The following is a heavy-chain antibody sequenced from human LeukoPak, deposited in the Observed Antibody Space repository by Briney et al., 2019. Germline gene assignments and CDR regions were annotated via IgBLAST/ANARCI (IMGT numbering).Heavy chain of an antibody. Sequence: PGGSLSLSCAASGFTFSSYNMKWVRQAPGQGLEWVSYISGGSTVIDYADSVKGRFTISRDNAKNSLYLQMTSLRGDDTAVYYCARTRGHNYGYSDDWGQGPLVTVSS. J-gene: IGHJ4*02. V-gene: IGHV3-48*04. CDR1: GFTFSSYN. CDR3: ARTRGHNYGYSDD. D-gene: IGHD5-18*01. CDR2: ISGGSTVI.